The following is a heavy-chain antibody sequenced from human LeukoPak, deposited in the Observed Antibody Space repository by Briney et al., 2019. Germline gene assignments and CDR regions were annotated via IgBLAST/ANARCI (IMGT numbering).Heavy chain of an antibody. CDR2: INTNTGNP. V-gene: IGHV7-4-1*02. J-gene: IGHJ4*02. CDR3: ARVYVDILTGYPYPLDY. Sequence: ASVKVSCKASGYTFTSYAMNWVRQAPGQGLEWMGWINTNTGNPTYAQGFTGRFVFSLDTSVSTAYLQISSLKAEDTAVYYCARVYVDILTGYPYPLDYWGQGTLVTVSS. D-gene: IGHD3-9*01. CDR1: GYTFTSYA.